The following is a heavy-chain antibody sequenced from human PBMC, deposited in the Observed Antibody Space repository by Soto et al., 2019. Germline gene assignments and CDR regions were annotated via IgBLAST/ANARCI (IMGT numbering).Heavy chain of an antibody. D-gene: IGHD6-19*01. CDR3: AKAPFSAVGRPGWFDP. J-gene: IGHJ5*02. CDR2: ISGSGGST. Sequence: EVQLLESGGGLVQPGGSLRLSCAASGFTFSSYAMSWVRQAPGKGLEWVSAISGSGGSTYYADSVKGRFTISRDNSKYTLYLQMNSLRAEDTAVYYCAKAPFSAVGRPGWFDPWGQGTLVTVSS. V-gene: IGHV3-23*01. CDR1: GFTFSSYA.